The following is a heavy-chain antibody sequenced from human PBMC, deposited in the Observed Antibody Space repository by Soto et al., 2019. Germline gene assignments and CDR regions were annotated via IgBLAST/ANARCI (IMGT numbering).Heavy chain of an antibody. V-gene: IGHV1-24*01. J-gene: IGHJ4*02. CDR1: GYTLTELS. Sequence: GASVKVSCKVSGYTLTELSMHWVRQAPGKGLEWMGGFDPEDGETIYAQKFQGRVTMTEDTSTDTAYMELSSLRAEDTAVYYCAKIGQIYDCDGVCYVIDYWGQGAPVTVSS. CDR2: FDPEDGET. CDR3: AKIGQIYDCDGVCYVIDY. D-gene: IGHD2-21*02.